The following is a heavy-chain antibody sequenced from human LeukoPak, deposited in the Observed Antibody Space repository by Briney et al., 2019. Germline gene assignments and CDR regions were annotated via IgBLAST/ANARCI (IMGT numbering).Heavy chain of an antibody. CDR3: ARLGLRPIDYSNPEFDS. CDR1: GFTFSNYA. V-gene: IGHV3-23*01. D-gene: IGHD4-11*01. J-gene: IGHJ5*01. CDR2: VSGTGDTT. Sequence: PGGSLRLSCAASGFTFSNYAMNWVRQAPGKGLEWVSGVSGTGDTTYHEDSVKGRFTISRDNSKNTLYLQMNSLRAEDTAVYYCARLGLRPIDYSNPEFDSWGQGTLVTASS.